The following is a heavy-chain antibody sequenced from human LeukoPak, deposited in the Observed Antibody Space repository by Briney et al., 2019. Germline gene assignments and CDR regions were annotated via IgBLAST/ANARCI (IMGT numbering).Heavy chain of an antibody. V-gene: IGHV3-33*06. CDR2: IWYDGSNK. Sequence: PGGSLRLSCAASGFTFSSYGMHWVRQAPGKGLEWVEVIWYDGSNKYYADSVKGRFTISRDNSKNTLYLQMNSLRAEDTAVYYCAKENYDFWSGYYSASPTDYWGQGTLVTVSS. J-gene: IGHJ4*02. CDR1: GFTFSSYG. D-gene: IGHD3-3*01. CDR3: AKENYDFWSGYYSASPTDY.